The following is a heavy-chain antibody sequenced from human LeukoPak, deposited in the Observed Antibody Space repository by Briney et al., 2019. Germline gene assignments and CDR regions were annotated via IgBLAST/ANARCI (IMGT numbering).Heavy chain of an antibody. J-gene: IGHJ6*02. CDR2: MNPNSGNT. CDR3: ASMDILTGYRGYYYCGMDV. CDR1: GYTFTRYD. D-gene: IGHD3-9*01. Sequence: ASVKVSCKASGYTFTRYDINCVRQAPGQGLEWGGWMNPNSGNTGYAQKFQGRVTMTRNTAISTAYIELSSLRSEDTAVYYCASMDILTGYRGYYYCGMDVWGQGTTVTVSS. V-gene: IGHV1-8*01.